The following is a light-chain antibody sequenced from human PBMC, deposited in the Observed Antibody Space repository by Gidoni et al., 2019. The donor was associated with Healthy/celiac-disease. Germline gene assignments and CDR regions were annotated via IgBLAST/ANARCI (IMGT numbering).Light chain of an antibody. CDR2: QDS. V-gene: IGLV3-1*01. Sequence: SYELTQPPSVSVSPGQTASITCSGDKWGDKYACWYQQKPGQSPVLVIYQDSKRPSGIPERFSGSNSGNTATLTISGTQAMDEADYYCQAWDSSTAWVFGGG. CDR3: QAWDSSTAWV. J-gene: IGLJ3*02. CDR1: KWGDKY.